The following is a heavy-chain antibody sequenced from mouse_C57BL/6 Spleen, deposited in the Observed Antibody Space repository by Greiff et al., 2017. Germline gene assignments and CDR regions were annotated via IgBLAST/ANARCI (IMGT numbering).Heavy chain of an antibody. J-gene: IGHJ1*03. CDR1: GFTFSDYG. D-gene: IGHD1-1*01. CDR3: SFYYYGSSYKHWYFDV. Sequence: EVKRVESGGGLVKPGGSLKLSCAASGFTFSDYGMHWVRQAQEKGLEWVAYISSGSSTIYYADTVKGRFTIYRDNAKNNLFLQMTSLRSEDTAMYYCSFYYYGSSYKHWYFDVWGTGTTVTVSS. CDR2: ISSGSSTI. V-gene: IGHV5-17*01.